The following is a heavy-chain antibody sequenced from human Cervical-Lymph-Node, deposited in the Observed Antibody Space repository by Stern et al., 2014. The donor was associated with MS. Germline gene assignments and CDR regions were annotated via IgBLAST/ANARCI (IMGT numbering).Heavy chain of an antibody. V-gene: IGHV1-58*03. CDR1: GITFSQSA. J-gene: IGHJ5*02. Sequence: QMQLVQSGPEVKKPGTSVKVSCKASGITFSQSAVQWLRQARGQRLEWIGGVVGIHGDTNYAQSFQERVTITRDMSTSTVYMELRSLRSEDTAVYYCASERYTYYDDQRPPGGFGPWGQGTLVTVSS. CDR3: ASERYTYYDDQRPPGGFGP. CDR2: VVGIHGDT. D-gene: IGHD5-18*01.